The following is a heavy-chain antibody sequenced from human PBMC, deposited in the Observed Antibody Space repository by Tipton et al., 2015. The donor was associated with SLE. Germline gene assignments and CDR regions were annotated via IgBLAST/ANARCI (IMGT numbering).Heavy chain of an antibody. V-gene: IGHV3-33*08. CDR1: GFTFSDDY. CDR2: IWYDGSNK. CDR3: ARLGGSHDEAIYYHYMDV. J-gene: IGHJ6*03. Sequence: QVQLVQSGGGLVQPGGSLRLSCAASGFTFSDDYMSWIRQAPGKGLEWVAVIWYDGSNKYYADSVKGRFTISRDNSKNTLYLHINSLSADDTAVYYCARLGGSHDEAIYYHYMDVWGAGTTVTVSS. D-gene: IGHD1-26*01.